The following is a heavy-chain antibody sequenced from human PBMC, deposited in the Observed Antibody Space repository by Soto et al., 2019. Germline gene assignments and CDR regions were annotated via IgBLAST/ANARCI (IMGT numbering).Heavy chain of an antibody. CDR1: GFTFSSYG. J-gene: IGHJ6*01. Sequence: PVGSLRLSCAAPGFTFSSYGMHWVRQAPGEGLEWVAFISYDGRKKYYADSVKGRFTISRDNSKITLYLQMNSLRAEDTAVYYCAKDISNCSGGSCYSDYYYYGMDVCVQGTTVTVSS. V-gene: IGHV3-30*18. D-gene: IGHD2-15*01. CDR2: ISYDGRKK. CDR3: AKDISNCSGGSCYSDYYYYGMDV.